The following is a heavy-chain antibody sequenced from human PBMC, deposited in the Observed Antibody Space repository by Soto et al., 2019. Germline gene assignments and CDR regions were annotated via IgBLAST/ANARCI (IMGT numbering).Heavy chain of an antibody. D-gene: IGHD5-12*01. CDR2: LSYDGRDN. CDR1: GFTFSSYA. CDR3: ARDRRAIVGTGYFDY. V-gene: IGHV3-30*04. J-gene: IGHJ4*02. Sequence: QVQLVQSGGGVVQPGKALTLSCAASGFTFSSYAMHWVRQVPGKGLEWVAVLSYDGRDNRYADSVKGRFTISRDNSKNTLFLQVNRLRPEDTADYYCARDRRAIVGTGYFDYWGQGSLVIVSS.